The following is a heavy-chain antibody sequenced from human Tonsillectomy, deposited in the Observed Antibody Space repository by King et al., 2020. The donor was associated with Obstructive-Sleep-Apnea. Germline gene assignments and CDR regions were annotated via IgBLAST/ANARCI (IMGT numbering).Heavy chain of an antibody. J-gene: IGHJ4*02. CDR1: GGTFSSYA. CDR2: IIPSFGTA. CDR3: ARDPDCYHTGGFDY. V-gene: IGHV1-69*01. Sequence: VQLVESGAELKKPGSSVKVSCKASGGTFSSYAISWVRQAPGQGLEWLGEIIPSFGTANYAQKFQGRVTFTADESMSTAYLELSSLRAEDTAVYYCARDPDCYHTGGFDYWGEGTLVTVSS. D-gene: IGHD2-21*01.